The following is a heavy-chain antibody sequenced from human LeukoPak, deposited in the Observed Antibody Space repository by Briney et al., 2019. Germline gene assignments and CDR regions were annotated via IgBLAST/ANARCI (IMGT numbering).Heavy chain of an antibody. CDR2: GYTSGGT. D-gene: IGHD3-22*01. V-gene: IGHV4-61*02. CDR1: GGSISSGNYY. Sequence: SETLSLTCTVSGGSISSGNYYWSWIRQPAGKGLEWIGRGYTSGGTNYNPSLKSRVTISVDTSKNQVSLKLSSVAAADTAVYYCAGDGSSSAYYYDSFDIWGQGTLVTVSS. CDR3: AGDGSSSAYYYDSFDI. J-gene: IGHJ3*02.